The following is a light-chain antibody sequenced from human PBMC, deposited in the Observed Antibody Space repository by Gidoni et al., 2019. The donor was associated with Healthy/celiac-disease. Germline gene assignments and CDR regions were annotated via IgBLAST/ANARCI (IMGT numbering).Light chain of an antibody. J-gene: IGLJ2*01. CDR3: QAWDSSTVV. Sequence: SYELTQPPSVSVSPGQTASITCSGDKLVDKYACVYQQKPGQSPLLVIYQDSKRPSGIPERFSGSNSGNTAPLTISGTQAMDEADYYCQAWDSSTVVFGGGTKLTVL. CDR2: QDS. CDR1: KLVDKY. V-gene: IGLV3-1*01.